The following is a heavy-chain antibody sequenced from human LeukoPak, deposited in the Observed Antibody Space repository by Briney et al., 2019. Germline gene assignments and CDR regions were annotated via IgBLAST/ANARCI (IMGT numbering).Heavy chain of an antibody. CDR1: GGSISSDNYY. Sequence: PSETLSLTCTVSGGSISSDNYYWSWIRQPAGKGLEWIGRIYTSGSTNYNPSLKSRVTMSLDTSKNQFSLNLSSVTAADTAVYYCARAPSSSFYYVDYWGQGTLVTVAS. J-gene: IGHJ4*02. CDR2: IYTSGST. CDR3: ARAPSSSFYYVDY. V-gene: IGHV4-61*02. D-gene: IGHD2-2*01.